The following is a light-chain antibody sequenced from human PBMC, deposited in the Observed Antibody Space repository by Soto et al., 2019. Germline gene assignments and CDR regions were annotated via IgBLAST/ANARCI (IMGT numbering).Light chain of an antibody. J-gene: IGLJ2*01. V-gene: IGLV1-51*01. Sequence: QSVLTQPPSVSAAPGQKVTISCSGSSSNIGNNYVSWYQQLPGTAPKLLIYDNNKRPSGIPDRFSGSKSGTSATLGITGLQTGDEADYYCGTWDSGLSAVVFGGGTKRAVL. CDR1: SSNIGNNY. CDR2: DNN. CDR3: GTWDSGLSAVV.